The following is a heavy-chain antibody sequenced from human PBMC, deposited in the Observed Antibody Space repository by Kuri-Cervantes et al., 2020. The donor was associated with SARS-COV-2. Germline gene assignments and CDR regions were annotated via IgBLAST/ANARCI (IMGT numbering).Heavy chain of an antibody. Sequence: GESLKISCAASGFTFSDYYMSWIRQAPGKGLEWVSYISSSGSTIYYADSVKGRFTISRDNAKNSLYLQMNSLRAEDTAAYYCARSSVPAEFDYWGQGTLVTVSS. CDR2: ISSSGSTI. J-gene: IGHJ4*02. D-gene: IGHD2-2*01. CDR1: GFTFSDYY. V-gene: IGHV3-11*04. CDR3: ARSSVPAEFDY.